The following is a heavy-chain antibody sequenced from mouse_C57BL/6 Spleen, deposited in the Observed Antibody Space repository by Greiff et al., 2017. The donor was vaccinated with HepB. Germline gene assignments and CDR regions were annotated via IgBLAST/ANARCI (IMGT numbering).Heavy chain of an antibody. V-gene: IGHV1-69*01. Sequence: QVQLKQPGAELVMPGASVKLSCKASGYTFTSYWMHWVKQRPGQGLEWIGEIDPSDSYTNYNQKFKGKSTLTVDKSSSTAYMQLSSLTSEDSAVYYCARGGSSTMVADYFDYWGQGTTLTVSS. J-gene: IGHJ2*01. D-gene: IGHD2-2*01. CDR2: IDPSDSYT. CDR1: GYTFTSYW. CDR3: ARGGSSTMVADYFDY.